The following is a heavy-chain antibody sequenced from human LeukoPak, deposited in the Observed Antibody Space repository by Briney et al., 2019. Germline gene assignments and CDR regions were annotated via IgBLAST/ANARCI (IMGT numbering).Heavy chain of an antibody. D-gene: IGHD5-18*01. CDR3: ARVDTAMGSLDY. Sequence: GGSLRLSCAASGFTFSRYAMHWVRQAPGKGMEGVAIVRYDGSDENYVDSVKGRFTISRDNAKNTLYLQMNSLGAEDTAVYFCARVDTAMGSLDYWGQGILVTVSS. V-gene: IGHV3-33*01. CDR1: GFTFSRYA. J-gene: IGHJ4*02. CDR2: VRYDGSDE.